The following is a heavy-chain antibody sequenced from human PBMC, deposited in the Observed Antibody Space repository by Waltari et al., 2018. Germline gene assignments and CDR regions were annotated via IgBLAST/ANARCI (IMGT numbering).Heavy chain of an antibody. D-gene: IGHD3-3*01. CDR1: GGSISSSRYY. CDR3: ASLDLRGPPYYYYYGMDV. J-gene: IGHJ6*02. CDR2: IYYSGST. V-gene: IGHV4-39*07. Sequence: QLQLQESGPGLVKPSETLSLTCTVSGGSISSSRYYWGWIRQPPGQGLEWIGSIYYSGSTYYNPSLKSRVTISVDTSKNQFSLKLSSVTAADTAVYYCASLDLRGPPYYYYYGMDVWGQGTTVTVSS.